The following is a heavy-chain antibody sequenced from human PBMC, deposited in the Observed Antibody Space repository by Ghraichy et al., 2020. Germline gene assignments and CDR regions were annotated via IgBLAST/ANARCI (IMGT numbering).Heavy chain of an antibody. J-gene: IGHJ5*02. Sequence: GGSLRLSCAASGFTFSSYAMTWVRQAPGKGLEWVSGISGSGGTPYYADSVKGRFTISRDNPKNTLYLQMDSLGAEDTAVYYCAKSYYSDSSAYGVQYCFDPWGQGTLVTVST. CDR1: GFTFSSYA. CDR3: AKSYYSDSSAYGVQYCFDP. V-gene: IGHV3-23*01. CDR2: ISGSGGTP. D-gene: IGHD3-22*01.